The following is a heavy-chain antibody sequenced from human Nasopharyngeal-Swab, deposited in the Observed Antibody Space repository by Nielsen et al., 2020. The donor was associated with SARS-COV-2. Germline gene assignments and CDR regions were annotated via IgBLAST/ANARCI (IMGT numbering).Heavy chain of an antibody. V-gene: IGHV3-30*03. Sequence: GESLKISCAASGFTFSSFGMHWVRQAPGKGLEWVAFIAHDASNEYYGDSVKGRFSISRDSSKNTLYLQMDSLRGEDTAVYYCAQSTYWAFGDYWGQGTLVTVSS. CDR1: GFTFSSFG. CDR3: AQSTYWAFGDY. CDR2: IAHDASNE. J-gene: IGHJ4*02. D-gene: IGHD2-8*02.